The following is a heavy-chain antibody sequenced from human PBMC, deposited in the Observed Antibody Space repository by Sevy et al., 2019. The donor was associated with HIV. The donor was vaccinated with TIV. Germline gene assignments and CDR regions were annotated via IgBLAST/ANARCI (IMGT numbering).Heavy chain of an antibody. D-gene: IGHD3-10*01. CDR1: GFNISSAS. Sequence: GGSLRLSCGGSGFNISSASMNWVRQAPGRGLEWVGRIKAKIDGETTDYGAPVKGRFIISRDDSTKTVYVQLNSVKSEDTAMYFCTTRPYGSIIDYWGQGTLVTVSS. V-gene: IGHV3-15*07. CDR3: TTRPYGSIIDY. CDR2: IKAKIDGETT. J-gene: IGHJ4*02.